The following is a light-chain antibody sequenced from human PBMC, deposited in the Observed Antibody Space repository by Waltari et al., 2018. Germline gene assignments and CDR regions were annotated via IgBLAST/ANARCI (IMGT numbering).Light chain of an antibody. J-gene: IGKJ4*01. CDR1: QIIDIY. CDR3: QQRSRWPLT. V-gene: IGKV3-11*01. Sequence: EIVSPPPPSTLSLLPGEGATLSSSASQIIDIYLAWYHQRPGQPPRLLISDASYRAPGIPARFRGSGSGTDFTLTISSLEPEDFAVYSCQQRSRWPLTFGGGTKVEL. CDR2: DAS.